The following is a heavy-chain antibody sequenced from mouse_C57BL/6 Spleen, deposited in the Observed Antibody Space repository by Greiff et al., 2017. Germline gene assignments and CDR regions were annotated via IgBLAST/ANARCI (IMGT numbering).Heavy chain of an antibody. D-gene: IGHD1-1*01. Sequence: EVHLVESGGGLVQPGGSLSLSCAASGFTFTDYYMSWVRQPPGKALEWLGFIRNKANGYTTEYSASVKGRFTISRDNSQSILYLQMNALRAEDSATYYCASYGRGYFDYWGQGTTLTVSS. CDR2: IRNKANGYTT. CDR1: GFTFTDYY. CDR3: ASYGRGYFDY. J-gene: IGHJ2*01. V-gene: IGHV7-3*01.